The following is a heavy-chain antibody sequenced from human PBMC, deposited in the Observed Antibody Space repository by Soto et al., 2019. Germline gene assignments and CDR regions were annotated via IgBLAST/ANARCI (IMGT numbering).Heavy chain of an antibody. V-gene: IGHV1-58*01. J-gene: IGHJ2*01. Sequence: QMQLVQSGPEVKKPGTSVKVSCKASGFPFSRSAVQWVRQARGQRLEWIGGIVVGSGNTKYAQQFQDRVTITRDMSTSTAYMELSSLRSEDTAVCYCTAPDHGDYWYFDLWGRCTVVTVSS. CDR3: TAPDHGDYWYFDL. D-gene: IGHD4-17*01. CDR2: IVVGSGNT. CDR1: GFPFSRSA.